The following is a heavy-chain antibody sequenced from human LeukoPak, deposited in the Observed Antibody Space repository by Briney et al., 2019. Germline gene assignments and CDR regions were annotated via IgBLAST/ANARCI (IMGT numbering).Heavy chain of an antibody. V-gene: IGHV4-30-4*08. Sequence: SQILSLTCTVSGGSISSGDYYWSWIRQPPGKGLEWIGYIYYSGSTYYNPSLKSRVTISVDTSKNQFSLKLSSVTAADTAVYYCAREAPWQQGFDYWGQGTLVTVSS. CDR3: AREAPWQQGFDY. CDR1: GGSISSGDYY. CDR2: IYYSGST. D-gene: IGHD6-13*01. J-gene: IGHJ4*02.